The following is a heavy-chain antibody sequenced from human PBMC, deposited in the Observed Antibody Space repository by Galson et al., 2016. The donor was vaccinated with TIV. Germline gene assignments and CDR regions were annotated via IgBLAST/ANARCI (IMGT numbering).Heavy chain of an antibody. CDR1: GFDFGSYA. J-gene: IGHJ4*02. CDR3: AREVAADGELDY. V-gene: IGHV3-23*01. Sequence: SLRLSCAASGFDFGSYALSWVRLAPGKGLEWISGISASGTGPDYADSVKGLFTISRDNSKNTLYLQMASLRGDDTATYYCAREVAADGELDYWGQGTLVIVS. D-gene: IGHD6-13*01. CDR2: ISASGTGP.